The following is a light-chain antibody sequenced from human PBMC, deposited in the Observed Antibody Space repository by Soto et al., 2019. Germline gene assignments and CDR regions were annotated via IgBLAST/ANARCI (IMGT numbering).Light chain of an antibody. J-gene: IGLJ1*01. V-gene: IGLV2-14*01. Sequence: QSALTQPASVSGSPGQWITISCTGTSSDIGGYKYVSWYQQHPGKAPKLMIYDVNNRPSGVSNRFSGSKSGNTASLTISGLQAEDEADYYCSSYRSSSSYVFGTGTKVTVL. CDR3: SSYRSSSSYV. CDR1: SSDIGGYKY. CDR2: DVN.